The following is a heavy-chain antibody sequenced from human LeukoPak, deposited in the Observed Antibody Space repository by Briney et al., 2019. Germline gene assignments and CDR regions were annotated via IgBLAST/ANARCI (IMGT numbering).Heavy chain of an antibody. CDR2: ISGSGGST. Sequence: GGSLRLSCAASGSTFSSYAMSWVRQAPGKGLEWVSAISGSGGSTYYADSVKGRFTISRDNSKNTLYLQMNSLRAEDTAVYYCAKSGRITMIVVVRLPYFDYWGQGTLVTVSS. CDR1: GSTFSSYA. CDR3: AKSGRITMIVVVRLPYFDY. V-gene: IGHV3-23*01. J-gene: IGHJ4*02. D-gene: IGHD3-22*01.